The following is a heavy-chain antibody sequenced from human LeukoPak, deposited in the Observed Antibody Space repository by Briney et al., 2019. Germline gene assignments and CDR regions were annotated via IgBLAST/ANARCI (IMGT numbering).Heavy chain of an antibody. CDR2: IKQDGSEK. J-gene: IGHJ4*02. CDR3: ARGGDYGDYSDY. V-gene: IGHV3-7*01. Sequence: GGSLRLSCAASGFTFSSYWMGWVRQAPGKGLEWVANIKQDGSEKYYVDSVKVRFTISRDNAKNSLYLQMNSLRAEDTAVYYCARGGDYGDYSDYWGQGTLVTVSS. CDR1: GFTFSSYW. D-gene: IGHD4-17*01.